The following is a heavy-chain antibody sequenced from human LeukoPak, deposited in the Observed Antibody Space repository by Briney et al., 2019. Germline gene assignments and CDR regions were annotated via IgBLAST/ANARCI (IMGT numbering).Heavy chain of an antibody. V-gene: IGHV3-74*01. CDR2: SKSDGSST. Sequence: PGGSLRLSCAASGFTFSGHWMHWVRKVPGKGLVWVSRSKSDGSSTSYADSVKGRFTISRDNAKNTLYLQMNSLRVEDTAVYYCARSDWFDPWGQGTLVIVSS. J-gene: IGHJ5*02. CDR1: GFTFSGHW. CDR3: ARSDWFDP.